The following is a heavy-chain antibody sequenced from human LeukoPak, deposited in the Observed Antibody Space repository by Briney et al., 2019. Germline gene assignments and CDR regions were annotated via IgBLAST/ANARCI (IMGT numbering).Heavy chain of an antibody. J-gene: IGHJ6*03. Sequence: PSETLSLTCTVSGGSISSGGYYWSWIRQPPGKGLEWIGYIYHSGSTYYNPSLKSRVTISVDRSKNQFSLKLSSVTAADTAVYYCARESCLTYPYSSSPRYMDVWGKGTTVTVSS. V-gene: IGHV4-30-2*01. CDR3: ARESCLTYPYSSSPRYMDV. CDR1: GGSISSGGYY. D-gene: IGHD6-6*01. CDR2: IYHSGST.